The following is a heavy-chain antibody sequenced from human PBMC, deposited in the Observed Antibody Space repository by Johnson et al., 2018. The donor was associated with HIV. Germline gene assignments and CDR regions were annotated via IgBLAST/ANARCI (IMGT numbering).Heavy chain of an antibody. CDR3: ARAGGGSHGAFDI. J-gene: IGHJ3*02. D-gene: IGHD2-15*01. CDR1: GFTFDDYA. V-gene: IGHV3-30-3*01. CDR2: ISYDGSNK. Sequence: QVQLVESGGGLVQPGRSLRLYCAASGFTFDDYAMHWVRQAPGKGLEWVAVISYDGSNKYYADSVKGRFTISRDNSKNTLYLQMNSLRAEDTAVYYCARAGGGSHGAFDIWGQGTMVTVSS.